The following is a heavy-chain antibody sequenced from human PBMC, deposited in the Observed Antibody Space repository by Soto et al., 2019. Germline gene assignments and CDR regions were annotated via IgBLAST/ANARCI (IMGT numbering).Heavy chain of an antibody. Sequence: SETLSLTCAVYGGSFSGYYWSWIRQPPGKGLEWIGEINHSGSTNYNPSLKSRVTISVDTSKNQFSLKLSSVTAADTAVYYCARGTMVRGLSAVWFDPWGQGTLVTVSS. CDR1: GGSFSGYY. CDR3: ARGTMVRGLSAVWFDP. CDR2: INHSGST. V-gene: IGHV4-34*01. J-gene: IGHJ5*02. D-gene: IGHD3-10*01.